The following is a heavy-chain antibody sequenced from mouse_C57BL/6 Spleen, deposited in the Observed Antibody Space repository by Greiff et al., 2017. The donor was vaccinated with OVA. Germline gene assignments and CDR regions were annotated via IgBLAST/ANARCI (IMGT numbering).Heavy chain of an antibody. CDR1: GYTFTDYY. CDR3: APILLTNAMDY. V-gene: IGHV1-26*01. D-gene: IGHD2-10*01. CDR2: INPNNGGT. J-gene: IGHJ4*01. Sequence: EVQLQQSGPELVKPGASVKISCKASGYTFTDYYMNWVKQSHGKSLEWIGDINPNNGGTSYNQKFKGKATLTVDKSSSTAYMELRSLTSEDSAVYYCAPILLTNAMDYWGQGTSVTVSS.